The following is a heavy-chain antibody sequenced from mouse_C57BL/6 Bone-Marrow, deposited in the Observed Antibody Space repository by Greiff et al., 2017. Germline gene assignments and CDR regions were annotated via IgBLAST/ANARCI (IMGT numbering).Heavy chain of an antibody. CDR3: ATPVLLRSSRRFAY. CDR1: GFSLTSYG. CDR2: IWRGGST. D-gene: IGHD1-1*01. V-gene: IGHV2-5*01. Sequence: VQLQQSGPGLVQPSQSLSITCTVSGFSLTSYGVHWVRQSPGKGLEWLGVIWRGGSTDYNAAFMSRLSITKDNSKSQVFFKMNSLQADDTAIYYCATPVLLRSSRRFAYWGQGTLVTVSA. J-gene: IGHJ3*01.